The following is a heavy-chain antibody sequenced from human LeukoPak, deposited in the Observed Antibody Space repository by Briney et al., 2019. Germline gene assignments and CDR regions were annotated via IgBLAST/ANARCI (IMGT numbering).Heavy chain of an antibody. J-gene: IGHJ6*02. CDR1: GGTISSHY. Sequence: SETLSLTCTVSGGTISSHYWRWIRQPPGKGLGWIGYIDYSGSTNYNPSLKSRVTISVDTSKNQFSLKLSSVTAADTAVYDCARVGDGYNLPYGMDVWGQGTTVTVSS. V-gene: IGHV4-59*11. CDR2: IDYSGST. D-gene: IGHD5-24*01. CDR3: ARVGDGYNLPYGMDV.